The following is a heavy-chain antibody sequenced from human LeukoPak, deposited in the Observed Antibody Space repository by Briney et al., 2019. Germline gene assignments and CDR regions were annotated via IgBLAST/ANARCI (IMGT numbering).Heavy chain of an antibody. V-gene: IGHV3-74*01. D-gene: IGHD3-10*01. Sequence: GGSLRLSCAASGFTFSSYWMHWVRQAPGKGLVWVSRINSDGSSTSYADSVEGRFTISRDNAKNTLYLQMNSLRAEDTAVYYCARGRGGFAFDIWGQGTMVTVSS. CDR1: GFTFSSYW. J-gene: IGHJ3*02. CDR2: INSDGSST. CDR3: ARGRGGFAFDI.